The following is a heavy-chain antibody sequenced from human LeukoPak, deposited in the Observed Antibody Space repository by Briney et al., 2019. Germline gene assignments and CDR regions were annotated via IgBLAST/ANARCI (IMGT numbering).Heavy chain of an antibody. V-gene: IGHV4-39*01. Sequence: SETLSLTCTVSGGSISSSTYYWGWIRQPPGKGLEWIGSIYYSGSTYYNPSVKSRLTISVDTSKNQFSLKLSFVTAADTAVYYCARHYPRGHNNDRSGYIYPFDYWGQGTLVTVSS. CDR3: ARHYPRGHNNDRSGYIYPFDY. J-gene: IGHJ4*02. D-gene: IGHD3-22*01. CDR2: IYYSGST. CDR1: GGSISSSTYY.